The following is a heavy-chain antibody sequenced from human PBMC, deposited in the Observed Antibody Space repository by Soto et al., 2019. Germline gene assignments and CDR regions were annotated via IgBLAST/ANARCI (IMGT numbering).Heavy chain of an antibody. J-gene: IGHJ3*02. CDR3: ARDRYYYDSSGYYYRAFDI. CDR1: GFTFSSYW. D-gene: IGHD3-22*01. CDR2: IKQDGSEK. Sequence: PGGSLRLSCSASGFTFSSYWMSWLRQAPGKGLEWVANIKQDGSEKYYVDSVKGRFTISRDNAKNSLYLQMNSLRAEDTAVYYCARDRYYYDSSGYYYRAFDIWGQGTMVTVSS. V-gene: IGHV3-7*01.